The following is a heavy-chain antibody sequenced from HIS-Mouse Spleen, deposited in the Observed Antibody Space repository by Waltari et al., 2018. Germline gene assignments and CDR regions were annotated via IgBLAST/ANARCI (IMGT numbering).Heavy chain of an antibody. V-gene: IGHV4-39*07. CDR2: IYYSGST. Sequence: QLQLQESGPGLVKPSETLSLTRTVSGCPISSSSYYWGWIRQPPGKGLEWIGSIYYSGSTYYNPSLKSRVTISVDTSKNQFSLKLSSVTAADTAVYYCAREIPYSSSWYDWYFDLWGRGTLVTVSS. J-gene: IGHJ2*01. CDR1: GCPISSSSYY. CDR3: AREIPYSSSWYDWYFDL. D-gene: IGHD6-13*01.